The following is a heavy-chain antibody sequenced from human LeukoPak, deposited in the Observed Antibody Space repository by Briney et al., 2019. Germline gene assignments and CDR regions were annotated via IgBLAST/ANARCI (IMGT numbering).Heavy chain of an antibody. D-gene: IGHD2-8*02. CDR3: ARDWWGPGMDV. CDR1: GFTFDDYA. Sequence: GGSLRLSCAASGFTFDDYAMHWVRQAPGKGLEWVSLITWDGYTAYYADSVKGRFTISRDNSKNSLYLQMNSLRAEDTAVYYCARDWWGPGMDVWGQGTTVTVSS. V-gene: IGHV3-43D*03. CDR2: ITWDGYTA. J-gene: IGHJ6*02.